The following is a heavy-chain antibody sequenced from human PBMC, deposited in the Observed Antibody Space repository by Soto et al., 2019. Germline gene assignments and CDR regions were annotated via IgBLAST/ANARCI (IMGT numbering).Heavy chain of an antibody. Sequence: EVQLVESGGGLVKPGGSLRLSCAASGFTFSSYSMNWVRQAPGKGLEWVSSISSSSSYIYYADSVKGLFTISRDNAKNSLYLQMNSLRAEDTAVYYCARVYGGYYYVVGAFDIWGQGTMVTVSS. CDR2: ISSSSSYI. D-gene: IGHD3-22*01. CDR3: ARVYGGYYYVVGAFDI. CDR1: GFTFSSYS. V-gene: IGHV3-21*01. J-gene: IGHJ3*02.